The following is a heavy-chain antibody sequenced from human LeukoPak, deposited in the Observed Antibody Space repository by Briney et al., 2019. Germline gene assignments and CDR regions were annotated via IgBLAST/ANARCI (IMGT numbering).Heavy chain of an antibody. CDR1: GFPFSRNS. V-gene: IGHV3-23*01. CDR2: ISGSGGST. Sequence: GGSLRLSCAVSGFPFSRNSMSWVRQAPGKGLEWVSAISGSGGSTYYADSVKGRFTISRDNSKNTLYLQMNSLRAEDTAVYYCARGRGGYCSSTSCSYWYFDLWGRGTLVTVSS. D-gene: IGHD2-2*01. J-gene: IGHJ2*01. CDR3: ARGRGGYCSSTSCSYWYFDL.